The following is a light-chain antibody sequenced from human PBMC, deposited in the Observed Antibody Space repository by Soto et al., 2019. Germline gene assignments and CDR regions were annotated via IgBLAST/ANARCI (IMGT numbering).Light chain of an antibody. V-gene: IGLV2-23*02. CDR1: SSDVGSYNL. CDR2: EVS. CDR3: CSYAGSIVV. J-gene: IGLJ2*01. Sequence: QSVLTQPASVSGSPGQSITISCTGTSSDVGSYNLVSWYQQHPGKAPKLMIYEVSKRPSGVSNRFSGSKSGNTASLTSSGLQAEDEADYYCCSYAGSIVVFGGGTKLTVL.